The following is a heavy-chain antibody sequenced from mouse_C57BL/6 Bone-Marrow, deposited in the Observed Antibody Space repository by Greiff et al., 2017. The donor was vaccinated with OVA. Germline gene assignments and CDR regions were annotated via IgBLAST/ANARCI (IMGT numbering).Heavy chain of an antibody. V-gene: IGHV7-3*01. J-gene: IGHJ1*03. D-gene: IGHD1-1*02. Sequence: EVKLMESGGGLVQPGGSLSLSCAASGFTFTDYYMSWVRQPPGKALEWMGFIRNKANGYTTEYSASVKGRFTISRDNSQSILYLQMNALRSEDSATYYCASRWCPFYWYFDVWGTGATVTVSS. CDR1: GFTFTDYY. CDR2: IRNKANGYTT. CDR3: ASRWCPFYWYFDV.